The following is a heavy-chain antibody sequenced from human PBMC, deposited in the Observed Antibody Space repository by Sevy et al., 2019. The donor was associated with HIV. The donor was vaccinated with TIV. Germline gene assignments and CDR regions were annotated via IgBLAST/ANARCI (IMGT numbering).Heavy chain of an antibody. J-gene: IGHJ6*02. CDR3: ARDLVFFPTALYYYYGMDV. Sequence: GRSLRLSCAASGFTFSSYAMHWVRQAPGKGLEWVAVISYDGSNKYYADSVKGRFTISRDNSKNTLYLQMNSLRAEDTAVYYCARDLVFFPTALYYYYGMDVWGQGTTVTVSS. CDR1: GFTFSSYA. D-gene: IGHD2-2*01. V-gene: IGHV3-30*04. CDR2: ISYDGSNK.